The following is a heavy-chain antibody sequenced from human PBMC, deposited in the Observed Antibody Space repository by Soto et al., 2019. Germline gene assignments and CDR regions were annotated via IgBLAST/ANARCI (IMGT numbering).Heavy chain of an antibody. V-gene: IGHV1-18*01. CDR3: ARGRITIFDRDDMDVWGQGRDDMDV. J-gene: IGHJ6*02. CDR2: ISAYNGNT. D-gene: IGHD3-3*01. CDR1: GYTFISYG. Sequence: QVQLVQSGAEVKKPGASVKVSCKASGYTFISYGISWLRQAPGQGLEWMGWISAYNGNTNYTQRVQGRVTMTTDTSTNIAYMELRSLGSDDTAVYYCARGRITIFDRDDMDVWGQGRDDMDVWGQGTTVTVSS.